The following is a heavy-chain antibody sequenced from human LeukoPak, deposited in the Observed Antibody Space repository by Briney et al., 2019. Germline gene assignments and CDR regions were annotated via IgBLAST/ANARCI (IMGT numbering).Heavy chain of an antibody. J-gene: IGHJ5*02. V-gene: IGHV3-23*01. CDR3: AKDPYSSGPYNWFDP. D-gene: IGHD6-19*01. CDR1: GFTFSSYA. CDR2: ISGSGDST. Sequence: GGSLRLSCAASGFTFSSYAMTWVRQAPGKGLEWVSAISGSGDSTYYADSVKGLFTISRDNSTNTLYLQMNSLRAEDTAVYYCAKDPYSSGPYNWFDPWGQGTLVTVSS.